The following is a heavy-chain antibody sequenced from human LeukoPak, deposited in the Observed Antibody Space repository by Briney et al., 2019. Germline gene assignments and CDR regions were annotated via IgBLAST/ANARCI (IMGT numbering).Heavy chain of an antibody. D-gene: IGHD3/OR15-3a*01. CDR1: GFTFSSYA. V-gene: IGHV3-23*01. CDR2: ISGSGGST. J-gene: IGHJ4*02. Sequence: HAGGSLRLSCAASGFTFSSYAMSRVRQAPGKGLEWVSAISGSGGSTYYADSVKGRFTISRDNSKNTLYLQMNSLTAEDTAVYYCAKESFRTFDHWGQGTLVTVSS. CDR3: AKESFRTFDH.